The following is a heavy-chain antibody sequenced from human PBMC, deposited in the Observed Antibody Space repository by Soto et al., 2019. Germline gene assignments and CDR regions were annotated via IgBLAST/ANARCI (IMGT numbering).Heavy chain of an antibody. CDR3: ARAQCSSASCYLYHFDY. Sequence: LSLTCTVSGGSISNYYWNWIRQPPGKGLEWIGYIYNSGSTSSGGSTYNPSLESRVTMSVDTSKNQFSLKLTSVTAADTAVYYCARAQCSSASCYLYHFDYWGQGILVTVSS. D-gene: IGHD2-2*01. CDR1: GGSISNYY. V-gene: IGHV4-59*01. CDR2: IYNSGST. J-gene: IGHJ4*02.